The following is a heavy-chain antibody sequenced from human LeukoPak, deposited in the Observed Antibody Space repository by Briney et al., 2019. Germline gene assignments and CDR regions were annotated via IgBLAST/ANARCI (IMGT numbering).Heavy chain of an antibody. CDR1: GGSISSYY. Sequence: SETLSLTCTVSGGSISSYYWSWIRQPPGKGLEWIGYIYYSGSTNYNPSLKSRVTISVDTSKNQFSLKLSSVTAADTAVYYCAGTLQFWSGYYTRILGYHYYGMDVWGQGTTVTVSS. V-gene: IGHV4-59*01. CDR2: IYYSGST. D-gene: IGHD3-3*01. J-gene: IGHJ6*02. CDR3: AGTLQFWSGYYTRILGYHYYGMDV.